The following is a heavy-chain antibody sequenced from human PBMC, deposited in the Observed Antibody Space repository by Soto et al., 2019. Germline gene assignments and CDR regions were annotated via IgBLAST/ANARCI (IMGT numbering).Heavy chain of an antibody. V-gene: IGHV3-23*01. CDR3: AKDSGSYYFDY. CDR1: GFTFSSSA. D-gene: IGHD1-26*01. Sequence: GGSLRLSCAASGFTFSSSAMSWVRQVPGKGLEWVSAISVGGGSTHCADSGKGRFTISRDNSKNTLYLQMNSLRAEDTAVYYCAKDSGSYYFDYWGQGTLVTVSS. J-gene: IGHJ4*02. CDR2: ISVGGGST.